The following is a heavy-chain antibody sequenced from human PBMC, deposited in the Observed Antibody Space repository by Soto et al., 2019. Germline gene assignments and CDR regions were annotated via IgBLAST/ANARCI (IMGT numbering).Heavy chain of an antibody. CDR1: GFTFSSDG. V-gene: IGHV3-33*01. J-gene: IGHJ4*02. D-gene: IGHD6-19*01. CDR2: IWYDGSNK. Sequence: QVQLVESGGGVVQPGRSLRLSCAASGFTFSSDGMHWVRQAPGTGLEWVAFIWYDGSNKYYTDSVKGRFTISRDNSKNTVFLQRSSLIAEDKSGYYCARGASAGADSLAYWAQGTLVSVSS. CDR3: ARGASAGADSLAY.